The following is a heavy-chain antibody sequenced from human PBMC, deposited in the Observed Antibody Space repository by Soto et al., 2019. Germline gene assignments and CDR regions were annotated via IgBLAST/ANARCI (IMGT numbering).Heavy chain of an antibody. Sequence: PSETLSLTCAVYGGSFSGYYWSWIRQPPGKGLEWIGEINHRGSTNYNPSLKSRVTISVDTSKNQFSLKLSSVTAADTAVYYCARVVAARGRGFDYWGQGTLVTVSS. J-gene: IGHJ4*02. CDR2: INHRGST. D-gene: IGHD6-6*01. CDR3: ARVVAARGRGFDY. V-gene: IGHV4-34*01. CDR1: GGSFSGYY.